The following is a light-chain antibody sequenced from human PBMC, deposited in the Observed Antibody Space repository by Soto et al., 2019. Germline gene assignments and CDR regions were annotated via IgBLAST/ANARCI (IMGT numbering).Light chain of an antibody. CDR2: KAS. Sequence: DIQMTQSPSTPSASVGDRVTITCRASQSINTWLAWYQQKPGKAPKLLIYKASTLESGVPSRFSGSGSGTQFTLTISCLQPDDFSTYYCQQSDSTPYTFGQGTKVDIK. CDR1: QSINTW. CDR3: QQSDSTPYT. V-gene: IGKV1-5*03. J-gene: IGKJ2*01.